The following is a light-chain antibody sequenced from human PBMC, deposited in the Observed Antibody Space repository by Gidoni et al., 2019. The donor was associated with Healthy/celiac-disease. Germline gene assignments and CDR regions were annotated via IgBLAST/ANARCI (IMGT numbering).Light chain of an antibody. Sequence: EIVMTQSPATLSVSQGERATLSCRASQSVNSNLAWYQQKPGQAPRLLIYGASTRATGLPARFSGSGSGTYFTLTISSLQSEDFAVYYCQQYNNWPRTFGQGTKVEIK. J-gene: IGKJ1*01. CDR2: GAS. CDR3: QQYNNWPRT. CDR1: QSVNSN. V-gene: IGKV3-15*01.